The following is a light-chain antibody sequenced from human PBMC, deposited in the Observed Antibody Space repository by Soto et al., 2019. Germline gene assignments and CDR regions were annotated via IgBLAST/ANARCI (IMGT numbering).Light chain of an antibody. CDR3: QQYNNWPPWT. V-gene: IGKV3-15*01. J-gene: IGKJ1*01. CDR2: GAS. CDR1: QSISSN. Sequence: EILMTQSPATLSVSPGERATLSCRASQSISSNLAWYQQKPGQAPRLLIYGASTRAAGIPARFSGSGSGTEFTLTISSLQSPDYAAYYCQQYNNWPPWTFGQGTKVDIK.